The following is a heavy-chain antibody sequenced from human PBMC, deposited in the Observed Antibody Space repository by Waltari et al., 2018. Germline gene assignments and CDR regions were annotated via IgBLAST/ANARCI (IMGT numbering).Heavy chain of an antibody. Sequence: EVQLVQSGAEVKKPGATVEISCEVSGYTFTDYNIHWVRQAPGKGLEWVGFVNPEDTKTMEAEDFQGRVTITADMSTDTAYMKMSSLRSEDTAVYYCAIWGWESERGEDAFDMWGQGTLVTVSS. CDR3: AIWGWESERGEDAFDM. CDR2: VNPEDTKT. CDR1: GYTFTDYN. D-gene: IGHD3-16*01. V-gene: IGHV1-69-2*01. J-gene: IGHJ3*02.